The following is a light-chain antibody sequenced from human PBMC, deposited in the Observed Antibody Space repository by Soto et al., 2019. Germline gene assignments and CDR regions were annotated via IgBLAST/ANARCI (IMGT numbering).Light chain of an antibody. CDR2: GTS. Sequence: EIVMTQSPATLSVSPGESATLSCRASQSVSSKVDWYQQKPGQAPRLLIYGTSTRVTGIPARFSGSGSGTEFTLTISSLQSEDFAVYYCLQYNNWPYTFGQGTKLEIK. V-gene: IGKV3-15*01. CDR3: LQYNNWPYT. CDR1: QSVSSK. J-gene: IGKJ2*01.